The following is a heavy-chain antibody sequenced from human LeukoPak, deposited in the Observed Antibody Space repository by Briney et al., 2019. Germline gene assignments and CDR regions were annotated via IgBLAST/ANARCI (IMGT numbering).Heavy chain of an antibody. V-gene: IGHV1-2*02. Sequence: ASVKVSCKASGYTFTGYYMHWVRQAPGQGLEWMGWINPNSGGTNYAQKFQGRVTMARDTSISTAYMELSRLRSDDTAVYYCARYSNSPQNFDYWGQGTLVTVSS. J-gene: IGHJ4*02. D-gene: IGHD4-11*01. CDR1: GYTFTGYY. CDR2: INPNSGGT. CDR3: ARYSNSPQNFDY.